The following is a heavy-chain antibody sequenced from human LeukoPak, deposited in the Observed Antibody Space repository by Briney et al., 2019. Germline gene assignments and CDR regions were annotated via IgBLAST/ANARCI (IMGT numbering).Heavy chain of an antibody. CDR2: IYSGGST. CDR1: GFTVSSNY. D-gene: IGHD3-9*01. J-gene: IGHJ4*02. Sequence: TGGSLRLSCAASGFTVSSNYMSWVRQAPGKGLEWVSVIYSGGSTYYADSVKGRFTISRDNSKNTLYLQMNSLRAGDTAVYYCARGGPLDDILTGYYIDYWGQGTLVTVSS. V-gene: IGHV3-53*01. CDR3: ARGGPLDDILTGYYIDY.